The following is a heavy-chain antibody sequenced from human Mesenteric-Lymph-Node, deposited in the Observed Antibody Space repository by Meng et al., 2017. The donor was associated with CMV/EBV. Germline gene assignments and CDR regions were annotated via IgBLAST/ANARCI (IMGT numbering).Heavy chain of an antibody. J-gene: IGHJ4*02. V-gene: IGHV3-21*06. CDR2: ITSSRSYI. D-gene: IGHD1-7*01. CDR1: GFTVSSNY. Sequence: GESLKISCAASGFTVSSNYMSWVRQAPGRGLEWVASITSSRSYIYYADSLKGRFTISRDNAKNSLYLQMTSLRAEDTAVYYCARDESLELPLILDYWGQGTLVTVSS. CDR3: ARDESLELPLILDY.